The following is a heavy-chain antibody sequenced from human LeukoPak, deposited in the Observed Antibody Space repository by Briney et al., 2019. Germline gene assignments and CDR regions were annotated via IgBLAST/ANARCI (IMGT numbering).Heavy chain of an antibody. J-gene: IGHJ4*02. CDR2: ISAYNGNT. V-gene: IGHV1-18*01. Sequence: ASVKVSCKASGYTFTSYGISWMRQAPAQGLEWMGWISAYNGNTNYAQKFQGRVTMTTDTSTSPASMELRSLSSDDTAVYYCARVHRGDYAKNCDYWGQGTLVTVSS. D-gene: IGHD4-17*01. CDR1: GYTFTSYG. CDR3: ARVHRGDYAKNCDY.